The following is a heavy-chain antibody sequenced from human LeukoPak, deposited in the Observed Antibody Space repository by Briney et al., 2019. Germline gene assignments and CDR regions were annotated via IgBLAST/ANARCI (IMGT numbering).Heavy chain of an antibody. D-gene: IGHD3-22*01. CDR1: GFTFSSYA. J-gene: IGHJ4*02. CDR3: AKVEGEGTYYYDSSGSKEGDY. Sequence: GGPLRLSCAASGFTFSSYAMSWVRQAPGKGLEWVSAISGSGGSTYYADSVKGRFTISRDNSKNTLYLQMNSLRAEDTAVYYCAKVEGEGTYYYDSSGSKEGDYWGQGTLVTVSS. CDR2: ISGSGGST. V-gene: IGHV3-23*01.